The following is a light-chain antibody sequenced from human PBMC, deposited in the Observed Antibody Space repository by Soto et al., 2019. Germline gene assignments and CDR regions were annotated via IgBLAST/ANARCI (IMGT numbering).Light chain of an antibody. CDR1: SSDVGSYNL. CDR3: CSYAGSSTPNWV. V-gene: IGLV2-23*02. J-gene: IGLJ3*02. Sequence: QSARTQPASVSGSPGQSITISCTGTSSDVGSYNLVSWYQQHPGKAPKLMIYEVSKRPSGVSNRFSGSKSGNTASLTISGLQAEDEADYYCCSYAGSSTPNWVFGGGTKVTVL. CDR2: EVS.